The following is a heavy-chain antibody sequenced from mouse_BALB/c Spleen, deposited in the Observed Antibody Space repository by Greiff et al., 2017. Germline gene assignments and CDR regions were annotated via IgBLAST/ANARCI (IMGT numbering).Heavy chain of an antibody. CDR3: ARDGGYDGYYFDY. D-gene: IGHD2-2*01. Sequence: VKLMESGPGLVAPSQSLSITCTVSGFSLTGYGVNWVRQPPGKGLEWLGMIWGDGSTDYNSALKSRLSISKDNSKSQVFLKMNSLQTDDTARYYCARDGGYDGYYFDYWGQGTTLTVSS. V-gene: IGHV2-6-7*01. J-gene: IGHJ2*01. CDR1: GFSLTGYG. CDR2: IWGDGST.